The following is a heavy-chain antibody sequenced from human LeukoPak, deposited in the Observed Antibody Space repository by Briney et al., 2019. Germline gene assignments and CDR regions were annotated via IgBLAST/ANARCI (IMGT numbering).Heavy chain of an antibody. Sequence: GGSLSFSGEASGFTVSSTYMSWVRKAPGRGLNWVSIIYSGGSTYYADSVKGRFTISRDNSKNTLYLQMNSLRAEDTAVYYCARDYVWGSYRYTTYWGQGTLVTVSS. J-gene: IGHJ4*02. CDR3: ARDYVWGSYRYTTY. V-gene: IGHV3-53*01. CDR1: GFTVSSTY. CDR2: IYSGGST. D-gene: IGHD3-16*02.